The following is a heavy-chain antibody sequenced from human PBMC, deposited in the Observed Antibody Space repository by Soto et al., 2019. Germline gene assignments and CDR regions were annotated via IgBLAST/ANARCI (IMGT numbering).Heavy chain of an antibody. Sequence: ASVKVSCNASGYTFSSYGVSWVRQAPGQGLEWLGWISPYSGVTNFAQKFQGRVTLTTDTPTSTVYMEMRSLTSDDAAVYYCASNPESLSNAPAVLESASFDFWGQGTLVTVSS. CDR1: GYTFSSYG. CDR3: ASNPESLSNAPAVLESASFDF. J-gene: IGHJ4*03. CDR2: ISPYSGVT. V-gene: IGHV1-18*01. D-gene: IGHD1-1*01.